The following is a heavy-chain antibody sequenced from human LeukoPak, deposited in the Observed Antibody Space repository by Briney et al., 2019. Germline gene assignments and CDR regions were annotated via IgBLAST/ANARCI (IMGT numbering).Heavy chain of an antibody. CDR3: ARELWFVNAPGSWFDP. D-gene: IGHD3-10*01. V-gene: IGHV4-30-2*01. J-gene: IGHJ5*02. CDR2: IFHSGHS. CDR1: GDSISSGDYS. Sequence: SETLSLTCAVSGDSISSGDYSWSWIRQPSGKGLEWIGYIFHSGHSFYNPSLKSRITISVDESKNQFTLRLTSVTAADTAVYYCARELWFVNAPGSWFDPWGQGTLVTVSS.